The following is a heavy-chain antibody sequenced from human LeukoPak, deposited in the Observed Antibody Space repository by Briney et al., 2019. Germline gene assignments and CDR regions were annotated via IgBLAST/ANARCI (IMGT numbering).Heavy chain of an antibody. V-gene: IGHV4-59*01. Sequence: PSETLSLPCTVSGGSISSYNWGWIRQPPGKGLEWIGYIYYSGSTNYNPSLKSRVTISLDTSKTQFYLKLSSVTAADTAVYYCARDRYGGNPGDYWGQGTLVTVSS. D-gene: IGHD4-23*01. CDR1: GGSISSYN. J-gene: IGHJ4*02. CDR2: IYYSGST. CDR3: ARDRYGGNPGDY.